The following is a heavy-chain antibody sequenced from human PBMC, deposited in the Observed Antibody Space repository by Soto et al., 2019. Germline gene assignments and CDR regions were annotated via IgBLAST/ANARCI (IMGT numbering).Heavy chain of an antibody. D-gene: IGHD3-3*01. CDR1: GFTFSSYA. CDR2: ISGSGGST. Sequence: GGSLRLSCAASGFTFSSYAMSWVRQAPGKGLEWVSAISGSGGSTYYADSVKGRFTISRDNSKNTLYLQMNSLRAEDTAVYYCASRSSDLYYDFWSSYYKAEYFQHWGQGTLVTVSS. V-gene: IGHV3-23*01. J-gene: IGHJ1*01. CDR3: ASRSSDLYYDFWSSYYKAEYFQH.